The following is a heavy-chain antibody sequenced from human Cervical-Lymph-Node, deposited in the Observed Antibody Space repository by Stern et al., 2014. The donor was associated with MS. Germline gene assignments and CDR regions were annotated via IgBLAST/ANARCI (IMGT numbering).Heavy chain of an antibody. CDR2: ISGGGGST. J-gene: IGHJ6*02. D-gene: IGHD2-2*01. Sequence: EVQLVESGGGLVQPGGSLRLSCAASGFTFSSYAMSWVRQAPGKGLEWVSAISGGGGSTCYADSVKGRFTISRDNSKNTLYLQMNSLRAEDTAVYYCAKGGIVVVPAAMNYYYGMDVWGQGTTVTVSS. CDR1: GFTFSSYA. CDR3: AKGGIVVVPAAMNYYYGMDV. V-gene: IGHV3-23*04.